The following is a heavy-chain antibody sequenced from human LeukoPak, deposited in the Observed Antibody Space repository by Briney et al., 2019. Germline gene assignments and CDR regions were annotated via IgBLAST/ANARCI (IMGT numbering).Heavy chain of an antibody. Sequence: TGGPLRLSCAASGFTFSSNSMTWVRQAPGKGLEWVSSISGGSSYIYYADSVKGRFTISRDNAKNSLYLQMNSLRAEDTAVYHCARGGSSSSGPSNYWGQGTLVTVSS. CDR2: ISGGSSYI. CDR1: GFTFSSNS. J-gene: IGHJ4*02. CDR3: ARGGSSSSGPSNY. V-gene: IGHV3-21*01. D-gene: IGHD6-6*01.